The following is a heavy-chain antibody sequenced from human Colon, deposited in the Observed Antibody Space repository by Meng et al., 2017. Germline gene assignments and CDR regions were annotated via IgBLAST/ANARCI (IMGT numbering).Heavy chain of an antibody. D-gene: IGHD3-22*01. J-gene: IGHJ2*01. Sequence: QVQLQESGPGLVKPSQTLSLTCTVSGGSISSGDYYWSWIRQPPGKGLEWIGYIYYSGSTYYNPSLKSRVTISVDTSKNQFSLKLSSVTAADMAVYYCARGYYDSSGYGYWYFDLWGRGTLVTVFS. CDR3: ARGYYDSSGYGYWYFDL. CDR1: GGSISSGDYY. V-gene: IGHV4-30-4*01. CDR2: IYYSGST.